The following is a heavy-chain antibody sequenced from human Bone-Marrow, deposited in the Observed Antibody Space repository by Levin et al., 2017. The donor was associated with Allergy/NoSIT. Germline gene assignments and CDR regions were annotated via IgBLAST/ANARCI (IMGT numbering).Heavy chain of an antibody. CDR1: GFTFSTYA. CDR3: VRGPGLAATGEDFDY. D-gene: IGHD2-8*02. V-gene: IGHV3-33*01. J-gene: IGHJ4*02. Sequence: GGSLRLSCAASGFTFSTYAMHWVRQAPGKGLAWVSLIWYSGSRKFYADSVKGRFTISRDNSKNTLYLHMDTLRDEDTAIYYCVRGPGLAATGEDFDYWGQGTLVTVSS. CDR2: IWYSGSRK.